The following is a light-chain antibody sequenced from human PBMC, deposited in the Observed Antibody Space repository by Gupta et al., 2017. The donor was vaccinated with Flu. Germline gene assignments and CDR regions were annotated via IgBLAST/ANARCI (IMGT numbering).Light chain of an antibody. CDR1: QSISSK. J-gene: IGKJ1*01. V-gene: IGKV3-15*01. CDR2: DAS. CDR3: QQYDTWPPWT. Sequence: EIVMTQSPATLSVSPGERATLSCRASQSISSKVAWYQQKPGQAPRLLIYDASTRPTGIPVRFSGSGSGTEFTLTINSLQSEDSAPYYCQQYDTWPPWTLGQGTKVEIK.